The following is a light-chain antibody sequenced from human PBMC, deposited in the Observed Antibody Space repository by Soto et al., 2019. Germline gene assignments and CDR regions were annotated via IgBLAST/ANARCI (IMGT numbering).Light chain of an antibody. CDR2: GAS. J-gene: IGKJ4*01. CDR1: QSVSSSY. CDR3: HQYDGSPLT. V-gene: IGKV3-20*01. Sequence: EIVLTQSPGTLSLSPGERATLSCRASQSVSSSYLAWYQQKPGQAPRLLIYGASSRATGIPDRFSGSGSGTDSTLTISILEPEDSAVYYCHQYDGSPLTFGGGTNVEIQ.